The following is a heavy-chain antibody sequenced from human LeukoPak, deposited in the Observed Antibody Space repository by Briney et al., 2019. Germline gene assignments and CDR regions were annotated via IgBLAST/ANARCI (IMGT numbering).Heavy chain of an antibody. J-gene: IGHJ4*02. Sequence: PGGSLRLSCAASGFTFSSYDMSWVRQAPGKGLEWVANIKQDGSKKNYVDSVKGRFTISRDNAKNSLYLQMNSLRVEDTAVYYCARFISLGGWGQGAPVTVSS. CDR1: GFTFSSYD. D-gene: IGHD3-10*01. V-gene: IGHV3-7*01. CDR2: IKQDGSKK. CDR3: ARFISLGG.